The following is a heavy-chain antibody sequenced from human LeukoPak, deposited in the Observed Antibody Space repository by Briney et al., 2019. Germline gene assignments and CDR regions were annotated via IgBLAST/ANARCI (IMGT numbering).Heavy chain of an antibody. CDR3: ARGMEVVTAIRYYYYYMDV. CDR1: GYTFTSYD. J-gene: IGHJ6*03. D-gene: IGHD2-21*02. Sequence: GASVKVSCKASGYTFTSYDINWVRQATGQGLEWRGWMNPNSGNTGYAQKFQGRVTMTRNTSISTAYMELSSLRSEDTAVYYCARGMEVVTAIRYYYYYMDVWGKGTTVTVSS. V-gene: IGHV1-8*01. CDR2: MNPNSGNT.